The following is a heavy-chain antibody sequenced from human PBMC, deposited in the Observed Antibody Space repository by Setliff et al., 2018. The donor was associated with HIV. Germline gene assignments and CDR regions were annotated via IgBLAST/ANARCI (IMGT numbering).Heavy chain of an antibody. CDR1: GASISSGNW. CDR3: ARLMPNWDYFDY. V-gene: IGHV4-4*02. CDR2: ILHTGST. J-gene: IGHJ4*02. Sequence: SEALSLTCAVSGASISSGNWWSWVRQSPGKGLEWIGEILHTGSTNYNPSLKSRVTISVDTSKNHFSLNVSSLTAADTALYFCARLMPNWDYFDYWGQGTQVTVSS. D-gene: IGHD2-2*01.